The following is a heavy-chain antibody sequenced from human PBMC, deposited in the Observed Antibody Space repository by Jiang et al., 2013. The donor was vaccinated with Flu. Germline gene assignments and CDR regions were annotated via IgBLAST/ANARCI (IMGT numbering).Heavy chain of an antibody. CDR3: ARGVEVGDTVPFNWFDP. J-gene: IGHJ5*02. CDR1: GDSVSSNRAA. V-gene: IGHV6-1*01. CDR2: TYYRSKWYN. D-gene: IGHD6-19*01. Sequence: QTLSLTCAISGDSVSSNRAAWNWIRQSPMRGLEWLGRTYYRSKWYNDYAVSVESRITIKSDTFKNQFSLHLNSVTPEDTAIYYCARGVEVGDTVPFNWFDPWGQGALVTVSS.